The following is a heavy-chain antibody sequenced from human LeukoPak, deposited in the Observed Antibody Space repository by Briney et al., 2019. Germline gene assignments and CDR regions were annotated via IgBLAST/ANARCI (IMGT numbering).Heavy chain of an antibody. CDR1: GGSIGSSSYY. J-gene: IGHJ3*02. CDR2: IYYSGST. V-gene: IGHV4-39*01. Sequence: SETLSLTCTVSGGSIGSSSYYWGWIRQPPGKGLEWIGSIYYSGSTYYNPSLKSRVTISVDTSKNQFSLKLSSVTAADTAVYYCARLPDYDFWSGYRDAFDIWGQGTMVTVSS. D-gene: IGHD3-3*01. CDR3: ARLPDYDFWSGYRDAFDI.